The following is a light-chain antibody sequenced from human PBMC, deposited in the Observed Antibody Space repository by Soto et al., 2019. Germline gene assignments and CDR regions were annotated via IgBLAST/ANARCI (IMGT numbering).Light chain of an antibody. CDR1: SSNIGAGYD. CDR2: GNS. V-gene: IGLV1-40*01. Sequence: QSVLTQPPSVSGAPGQRVTISCTGSSSNIGAGYDVHWYQPLPGTPPKLIIYGNSSRPSGVPARFSGSKSGTAASLAITGLEAEDEADYYCQSYDSSMSVVFGGGTKLTVL. J-gene: IGLJ2*01. CDR3: QSYDSSMSVV.